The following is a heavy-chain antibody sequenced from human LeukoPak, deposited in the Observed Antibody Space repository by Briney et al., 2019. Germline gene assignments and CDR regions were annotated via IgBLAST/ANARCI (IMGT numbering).Heavy chain of an antibody. CDR2: MNPNSGNT. CDR3: ARADVVVTARAFLLLNWYFDL. CDR1: GYTFTSYD. D-gene: IGHD2-21*02. J-gene: IGHJ2*01. Sequence: ASVKVSCKASGYTFTSYDINWVRQATGQGLEWMGWMNPNSGNTGYAQKFQGRVTMTRNTSISTAYMELSSLRSEDTAVYYCARADVVVTARAFLLLNWYFDLWGRGTLVTVSS. V-gene: IGHV1-8*01.